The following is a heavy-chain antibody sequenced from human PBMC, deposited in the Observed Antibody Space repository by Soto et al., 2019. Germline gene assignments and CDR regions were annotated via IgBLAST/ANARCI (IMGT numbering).Heavy chain of an antibody. CDR2: IYFSGST. V-gene: IGHV4-59*01. J-gene: IGHJ6*02. Sequence: QVQLQESGPGLVKPSETLSLTCTVSGGSISGYYWSWIRQPPGKGLEWVGHIYFSGSTNYNPSLKRRVTISVDTSKNQFSLKLTSVTAADTAVYYCARNYEPAYGMDVWGQGTTVTVSS. CDR1: GGSISGYY. D-gene: IGHD1-7*01. CDR3: ARNYEPAYGMDV.